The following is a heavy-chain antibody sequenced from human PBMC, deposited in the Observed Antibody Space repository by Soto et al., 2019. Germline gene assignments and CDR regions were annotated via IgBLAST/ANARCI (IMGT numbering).Heavy chain of an antibody. CDR2: INAGNGNT. CDR3: ASSGDCSGGSCYPNYYYYMDV. J-gene: IGHJ6*03. D-gene: IGHD2-15*01. Sequence: ASVKVSCEAPGYTFTSYAMHWVRQAPGQRLEWMGWINAGNGNTKYSQKFQGRVTITRDTSASTAYMELSSLRSEDTAVYYCASSGDCSGGSCYPNYYYYMDVWGKGTTVTVSS. V-gene: IGHV1-3*01. CDR1: GYTFTSYA.